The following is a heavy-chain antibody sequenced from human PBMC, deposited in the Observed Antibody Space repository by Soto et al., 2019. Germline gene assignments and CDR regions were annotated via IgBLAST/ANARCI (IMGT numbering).Heavy chain of an antibody. Sequence: QLQLQESGSGLVKPSQTLSLTCAVSGVSISSGGYSWSWIRQPPGKGLEWIGYISHSGSTYYNPSLTSRVTISVDRSKNQFSLKLSSVTAADTAVYYCARGRAKSYNWFDPWGQGTLVTVSS. J-gene: IGHJ5*02. D-gene: IGHD1-26*01. CDR1: GVSISSGGYS. V-gene: IGHV4-30-2*01. CDR2: ISHSGST. CDR3: ARGRAKSYNWFDP.